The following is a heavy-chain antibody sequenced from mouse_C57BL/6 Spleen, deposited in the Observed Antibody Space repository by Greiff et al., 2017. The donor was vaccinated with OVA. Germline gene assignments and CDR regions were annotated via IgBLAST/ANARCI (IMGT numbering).Heavy chain of an antibody. CDR3: ARGDYYGSSYGYFDV. V-gene: IGHV1-80*01. J-gene: IGHJ1*03. Sequence: QVQLQQSGAELVKPGASVKISCKASGYAFSSYWMNWVKQRPGKGLEWIGQIYPGDGGTNYNGKFKGQATLTADKSSSTAYMQLSSLTSEDSAVYFCARGDYYGSSYGYFDVWGTGTTVTVSS. CDR2: IYPGDGGT. CDR1: GYAFSSYW. D-gene: IGHD1-1*01.